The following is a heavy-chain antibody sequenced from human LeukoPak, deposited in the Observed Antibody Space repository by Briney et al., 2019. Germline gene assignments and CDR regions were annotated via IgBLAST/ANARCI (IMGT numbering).Heavy chain of an antibody. Sequence: GGSLRLSCAASGFTFTSYSMNWVRQAPGKGLEWVGRIKSKTDGGTTDYAAPVKGRITISRDDSTNTLHLQMNSLKTEDTAVYYCTTSLAGAVTAVYPFDNWGQGTLVTVSS. V-gene: IGHV3-15*01. CDR1: GFTFTSYS. CDR3: TTSLAGAVTAVYPFDN. CDR2: IKSKTDGGTT. J-gene: IGHJ4*02. D-gene: IGHD2-21*02.